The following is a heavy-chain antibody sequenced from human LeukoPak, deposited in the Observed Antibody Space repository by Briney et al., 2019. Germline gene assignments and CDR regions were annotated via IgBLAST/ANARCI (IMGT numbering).Heavy chain of an antibody. CDR3: ARDEPNYYDSSGRAPYYYYGVDV. D-gene: IGHD3-22*01. V-gene: IGHV1-18*01. J-gene: IGHJ6*02. Sequence: ASVKVSCKASGYTFTSYGISWVRQAPGQGLEWMGWISAYNGNTNYAQKLQGRVTMTTDTSTSTAYMELRSLRSDDTAVYYCARDEPNYYDSSGRAPYYYYGVDVWGQGTTVTVSS. CDR1: GYTFTSYG. CDR2: ISAYNGNT.